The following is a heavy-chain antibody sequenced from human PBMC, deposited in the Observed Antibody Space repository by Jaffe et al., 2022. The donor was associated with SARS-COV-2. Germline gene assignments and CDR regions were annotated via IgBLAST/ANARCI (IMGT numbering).Heavy chain of an antibody. D-gene: IGHD5-12*01. Sequence: QLQLQESGSGLVKPSQTLSLTCAVSGGSISSGGYSWSWIRQPPGKGLEWIGYIYHSGSTYYNPSLKSRVTISVDRSKNQFSLKLSSVTAADTAVYYCARAPVDVVEDGYNLGFDYWGQGTLVTVSS. CDR3: ARAPVDVVEDGYNLGFDY. CDR2: IYHSGST. J-gene: IGHJ4*02. V-gene: IGHV4-30-2*01. CDR1: GGSISSGGYS.